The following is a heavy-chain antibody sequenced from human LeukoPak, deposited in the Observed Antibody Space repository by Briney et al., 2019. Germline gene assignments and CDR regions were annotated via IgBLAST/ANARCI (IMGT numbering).Heavy chain of an antibody. D-gene: IGHD3-10*01. CDR3: ARHSRRRQYGSGSYYNTDY. Sequence: SETLSLTCTVSGGSISSDTYYWGWIRQPPGRGLEWIGSIYYSGNTYYNPSLKSRVTISVHTSKKQFSLKLSSVTAADTAVYYCARHSRRRQYGSGSYYNTDYWGQGTLVTVSS. CDR1: GGSISSDTYY. V-gene: IGHV4-39*01. J-gene: IGHJ4*02. CDR2: IYYSGNT.